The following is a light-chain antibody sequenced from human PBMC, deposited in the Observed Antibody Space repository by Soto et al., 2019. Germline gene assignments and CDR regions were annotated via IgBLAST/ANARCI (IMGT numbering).Light chain of an antibody. CDR1: SSNIGSNS. CDR2: SHN. J-gene: IGLJ2*01. Sequence: QSVLTQPPSASGTPGQRVTISCSGSSSNIGSNSVNWYQQLPGTAPKLLIYSHNQRPSGVPDRLSGSKSGTSASLAISGLQSEDEADYYCSSFAGSDSVVFGGGTKLTVL. V-gene: IGLV1-44*01. CDR3: SSFAGSDSVV.